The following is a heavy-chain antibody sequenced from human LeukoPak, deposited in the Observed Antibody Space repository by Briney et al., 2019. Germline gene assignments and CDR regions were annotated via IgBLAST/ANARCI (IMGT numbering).Heavy chain of an antibody. CDR3: ARQLGYCSGGNCYFDY. J-gene: IGHJ4*02. CDR2: ISGSGGGT. V-gene: IGHV3-23*01. Sequence: GGSLRLSCSVSGFTFTSFAMSWVRQAPGKGLEWVSAISGSGGGTHYADSVKGRFTISRDNSKNTLYLQMNSLRAEDTAVYYCARQLGYCSGGNCYFDYWGQGTLVTVSS. D-gene: IGHD2-15*01. CDR1: GFTFTSFA.